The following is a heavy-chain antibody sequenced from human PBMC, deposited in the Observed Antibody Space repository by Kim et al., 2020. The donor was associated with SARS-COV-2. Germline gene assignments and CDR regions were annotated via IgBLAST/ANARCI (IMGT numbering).Heavy chain of an antibody. V-gene: IGHV1-69*13. Sequence: SVKVSCKASGGTFSSYAISWVRQAPGQGLEWMGGIIPIFGTANYAQKFQGRVTITADESTSTAYMELSSLRSEDTAVYYCASNRTPGQMVRGSFSRAFYYYGMDVWGQGTTVTVSS. CDR1: GGTFSSYA. CDR2: IIPIFGTA. D-gene: IGHD3-10*01. CDR3: ASNRTPGQMVRGSFSRAFYYYGMDV. J-gene: IGHJ6*02.